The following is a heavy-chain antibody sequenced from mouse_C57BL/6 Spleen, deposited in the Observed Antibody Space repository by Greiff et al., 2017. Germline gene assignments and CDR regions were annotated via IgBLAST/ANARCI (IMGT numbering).Heavy chain of an antibody. CDR3: ARDPVGNWYFDV. J-gene: IGHJ1*03. D-gene: IGHD1-1*01. Sequence: EVKLLESGGGLVQSGRSLRLSCATSGFTFSDFYMEWVRQAPGKGLEWIAASRPKANDYTTEYSASVKGRFIVTRATAQSTLYLQMNALRAEDTAIYYCARDPVGNWYFDVWGTGTTVTVSS. CDR2: SRPKANDYTT. V-gene: IGHV7-1*01. CDR1: GFTFSDFY.